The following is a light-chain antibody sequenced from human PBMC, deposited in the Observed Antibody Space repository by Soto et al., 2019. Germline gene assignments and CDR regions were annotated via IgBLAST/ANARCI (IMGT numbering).Light chain of an antibody. CDR1: TSDVGGYNY. V-gene: IGLV2-14*01. J-gene: IGLJ1*01. Sequence: QSALTQPRSVSGSPGQSVTISCTGTTSDVGGYNYVSWYQQHPGKAPKLMIYEVSNRPSGVSNRFSGSKSGNTASLTISGLQAEDEADYYCSSYTSSSTLEVFGTGTKLTVL. CDR3: SSYTSSSTLEV. CDR2: EVS.